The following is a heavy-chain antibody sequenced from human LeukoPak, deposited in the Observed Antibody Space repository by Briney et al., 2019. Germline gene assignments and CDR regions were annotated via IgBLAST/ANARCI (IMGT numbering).Heavy chain of an antibody. Sequence: GGSLRLSCAASGFTFITSWMSWVRQAPGKGLEGLANINRDGRATCYVDSVKGRFIISRDNAKNSLFLQMSSLRDDDTALYYCASSHDSAGNDWGQGTVVTVYS. D-gene: IGHD2-15*01. J-gene: IGHJ1*01. CDR3: ASSHDSAGND. CDR2: INRDGRAT. V-gene: IGHV3-7*01. CDR1: GFTFITSW.